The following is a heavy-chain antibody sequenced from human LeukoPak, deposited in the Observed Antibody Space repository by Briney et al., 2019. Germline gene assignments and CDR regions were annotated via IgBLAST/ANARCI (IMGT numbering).Heavy chain of an antibody. D-gene: IGHD6-19*01. CDR1: GYTLTELS. J-gene: IGHJ4*02. Sequence: VASVKVSCKVSGYTLTELSMHWVRQAPGKGLEWMGGIIPIFGTANYAQKFQGRVTITADESTSTAYMELSSLRSEDTAVYYCASLHGIAVAGTNFDYWGQGTLVTVSS. V-gene: IGHV1-69*13. CDR2: IIPIFGTA. CDR3: ASLHGIAVAGTNFDY.